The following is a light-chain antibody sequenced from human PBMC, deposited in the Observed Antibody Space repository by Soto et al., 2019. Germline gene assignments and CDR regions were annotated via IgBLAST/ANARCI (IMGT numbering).Light chain of an antibody. V-gene: IGKV3-11*01. CDR3: QQRTNGPLT. Sequence: EIVLTQSPVTLSLSPGERATLSCRASQSVTTFLAWYQQKPGQAPRLLIYDASKRATGIPARFSGSGSGTDFTLTISSLEPEYFAVYYCQQRTNGPLTFGGGTKVEIK. CDR1: QSVTTF. CDR2: DAS. J-gene: IGKJ4*01.